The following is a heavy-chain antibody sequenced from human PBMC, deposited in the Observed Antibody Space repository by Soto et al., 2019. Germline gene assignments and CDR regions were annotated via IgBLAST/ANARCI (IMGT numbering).Heavy chain of an antibody. V-gene: IGHV5-10-1*01. CDR2: IDPSDSYT. D-gene: IGHD3-16*02. J-gene: IGHJ4*02. CDR3: ARLKYYDYVWGSYRYDRAFDY. Sequence: PGESLKISCKGSGYSFTSYWISWVRQMPGKGLEWMGRIDPSDSYTNYSPSFQGHVTISADKSISTAYLQWSSLKASDTAMYYCARLKYYDYVWGSYRYDRAFDYWGQGTLVTVSS. CDR1: GYSFTSYW.